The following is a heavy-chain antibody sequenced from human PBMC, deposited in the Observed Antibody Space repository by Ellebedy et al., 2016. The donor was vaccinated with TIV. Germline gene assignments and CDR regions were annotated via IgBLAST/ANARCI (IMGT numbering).Heavy chain of an antibody. CDR3: ATGAYDI. CDR2: ITESGGNT. Sequence: GESLKISCAASGLTFSSHAMSWVRQAPGKGLEWVSSITESGGNTYYADSVKGRFTISRDNDKISLYLQMNSLTAEDTAVYYCATGAYDIWGQGTMVMVSS. V-gene: IGHV3-23*01. CDR1: GLTFSSHA. J-gene: IGHJ3*02.